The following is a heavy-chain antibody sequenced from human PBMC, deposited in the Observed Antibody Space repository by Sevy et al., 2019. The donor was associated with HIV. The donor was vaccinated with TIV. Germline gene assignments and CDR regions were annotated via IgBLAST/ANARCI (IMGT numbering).Heavy chain of an antibody. CDR2: IWSDGAYQ. V-gene: IGHV3-33*01. CDR3: ARGGYYYDNAAYYAFDS. J-gene: IGHJ4*03. D-gene: IGHD3-22*01. Sequence: GGSLRLSCAASGFTFSDYAMHWVRQAPGKGLEWVAIIWSDGAYQYHGDSVKGRFTISRDNPKNTLYLQMNSLRVDDTAVYFCARGGYYYDNAAYYAFDSWGQGTTVTVSS. CDR1: GFTFSDYA.